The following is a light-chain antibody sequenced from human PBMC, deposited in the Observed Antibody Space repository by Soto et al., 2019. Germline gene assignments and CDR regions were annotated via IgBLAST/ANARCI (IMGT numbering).Light chain of an antibody. CDR1: QSVNSY. CDR2: DVS. V-gene: IGKV3-11*01. Sequence: LTQSPATLSLSPGDRATLSCRASQSVNSYLAWYQQKPGQAPRLLIYDVSNRATGIPARFSGSGSGTDFTLTISSLEPDDFATYYCEQSYITPPITFGQGTRLEIK. CDR3: EQSYITPPIT. J-gene: IGKJ5*01.